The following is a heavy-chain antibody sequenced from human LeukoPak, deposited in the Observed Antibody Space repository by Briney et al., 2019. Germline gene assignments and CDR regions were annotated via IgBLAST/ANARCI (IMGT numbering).Heavy chain of an antibody. V-gene: IGHV4-59*01. CDR1: GGSISSYY. CDR2: IYYSGST. D-gene: IGHD1-14*01. Sequence: PSETLSLTCTVSGGSISSYYWSWIRQPPGKGLEWIGYIYYSGSTNYNPSLKSRVTISVDTSKNQFSLKLSSVTAADTAVYYCARDLYRGGDAFDIWGQGTMVTVSS. J-gene: IGHJ3*02. CDR3: ARDLYRGGDAFDI.